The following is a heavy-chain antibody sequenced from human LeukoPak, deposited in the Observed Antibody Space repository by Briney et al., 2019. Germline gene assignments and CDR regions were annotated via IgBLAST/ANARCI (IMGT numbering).Heavy chain of an antibody. CDR3: ARGPLATVTPFDY. D-gene: IGHD4-17*01. CDR1: GGSLSSYY. V-gene: IGHV4-4*07. J-gene: IGHJ4*02. CDR2: VYTSGST. Sequence: PSETLSLTCTVSGGSLSSYYWSWIRQPAGKGLEWIGRVYTSGSTNYNPSLKSRVTMSIDTSKNQFSLEVSSVTAADTAVYYCARGPLATVTPFDYWGQGTLVTVSS.